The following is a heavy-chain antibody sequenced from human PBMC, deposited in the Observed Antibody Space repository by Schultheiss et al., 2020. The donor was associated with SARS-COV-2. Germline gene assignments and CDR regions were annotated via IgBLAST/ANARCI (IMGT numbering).Heavy chain of an antibody. D-gene: IGHD5-18*01. CDR3: AREANDVSGYSYGGWFDP. Sequence: SQTLSLTCTVSGGSISSYYWSWIRQHPGKGLEWIGYIYYSGSTYYNPSLKSRVTISVDTSKNQFSLKLSSVTAADTAVYYCAREANDVSGYSYGGWFDPWGQGTLVTVSS. CDR1: GGSISSYY. V-gene: IGHV4-59*12. J-gene: IGHJ5*02. CDR2: IYYSGST.